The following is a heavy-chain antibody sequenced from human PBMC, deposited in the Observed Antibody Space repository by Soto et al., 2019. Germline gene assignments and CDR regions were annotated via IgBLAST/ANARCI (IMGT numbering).Heavy chain of an antibody. V-gene: IGHV4-34*01. CDR1: GGSFSGYY. J-gene: IGHJ3*02. Sequence: SETLSLTCAVYGGSFSGYYWTWIRQPPGTGLKWIGEINHSGSTNYNPSLKSRVTISVDTSKNQFSMKLTSVTAADTAVYYCASRGGTTLGALDIWGQGTMVT. D-gene: IGHD4-17*01. CDR2: INHSGST. CDR3: ASRGGTTLGALDI.